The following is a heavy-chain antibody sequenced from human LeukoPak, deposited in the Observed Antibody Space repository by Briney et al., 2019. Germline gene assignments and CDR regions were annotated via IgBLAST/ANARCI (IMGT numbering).Heavy chain of an antibody. V-gene: IGHV4-59*08. CDR1: GGSISTYY. D-gene: IGHD3-3*01. CDR2: IYYSGTT. J-gene: IGHJ5*02. Sequence: SETLSLTCTVSGGSISTYYWSWIRQPPGKGLEWIGYIYYSGTTNYNPSLKSRVTISVDTSKNQFSLKLSSVTAADTAVYYCARSAYDFWSGYTAGGYNWFDPWGQGTLVTVSS. CDR3: ARSAYDFWSGYTAGGYNWFDP.